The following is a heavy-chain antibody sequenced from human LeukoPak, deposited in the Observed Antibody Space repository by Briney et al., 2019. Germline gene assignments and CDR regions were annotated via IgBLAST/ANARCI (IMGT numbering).Heavy chain of an antibody. CDR2: ISGSGGST. V-gene: IGHV3-23*01. Sequence: GGSLRLSCAASGFTFSSYGMHWVRQAPGKGLEWVSAISGSGGSTYYADSVKGRFTISRDNSKNTLYLQMNSLRAEDTAVYYCARAEHYYDSSGYYRNLFDYWGQGTLVTVSS. D-gene: IGHD3-22*01. J-gene: IGHJ4*02. CDR1: GFTFSSYG. CDR3: ARAEHYYDSSGYYRNLFDY.